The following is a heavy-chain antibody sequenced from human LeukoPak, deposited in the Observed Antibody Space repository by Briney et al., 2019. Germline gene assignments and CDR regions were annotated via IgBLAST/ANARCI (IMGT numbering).Heavy chain of an antibody. V-gene: IGHV3-30*04. CDR3: AKSSINGYSGYVHPGVDY. D-gene: IGHD5-12*01. CDR2: ISYDGSNK. J-gene: IGHJ4*02. Sequence: GRSLRLSCAASGFTFSSYAMHWVRQAPGKGLEGVAVISYDGSNKYYADSVKGRFTISRDNSKNTLYLQMNSLRAEDTAVYYCAKSSINGYSGYVHPGVDYWGQGTLVTVSS. CDR1: GFTFSSYA.